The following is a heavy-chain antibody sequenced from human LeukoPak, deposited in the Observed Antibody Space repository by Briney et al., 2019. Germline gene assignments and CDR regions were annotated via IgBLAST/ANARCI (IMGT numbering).Heavy chain of an antibody. Sequence: PSETLSLTCTVSGGSITNYYWSWIRQPPGKGLEWIGYIYSSGSPNYNPSLKSRVTISVDTSKNQFSLKLSSVTAADTAVYYCARGARAGYNLEPFDYWGQGTLVTVSS. V-gene: IGHV4-59*08. CDR1: GGSITNYY. D-gene: IGHD5-24*01. J-gene: IGHJ4*02. CDR3: ARGARAGYNLEPFDY. CDR2: IYSSGSP.